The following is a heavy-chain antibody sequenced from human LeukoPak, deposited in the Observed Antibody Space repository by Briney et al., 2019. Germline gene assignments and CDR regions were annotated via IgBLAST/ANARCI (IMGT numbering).Heavy chain of an antibody. V-gene: IGHV3-21*01. CDR1: GFTFSSYS. J-gene: IGHJ6*02. Sequence: GGSLRLSCAASGFTFSSYSMNWVRQAPGKGLEWVSSISSSSSYIYYADPVKGRFTISRDNSKNTLYLQMSSLRAEDTAVYYCVKEGAVTTGTSPYYYYGMDVWGQGTTVTVSS. D-gene: IGHD4-17*01. CDR2: ISSSSSYI. CDR3: VKEGAVTTGTSPYYYYGMDV.